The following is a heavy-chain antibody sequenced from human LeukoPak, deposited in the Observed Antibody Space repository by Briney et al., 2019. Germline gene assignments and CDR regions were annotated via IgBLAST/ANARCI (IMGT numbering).Heavy chain of an antibody. J-gene: IGHJ4*02. CDR2: ITSGGSTI. V-gene: IGHV3-48*03. CDR1: GFTFSTYE. D-gene: IGHD2-8*01. Sequence: PGGSLRLSCAASGFTFSTYEMIWVRQTPGKGLEWVSYITSGGSTIYYADSVKGRFTISRDNARNSLYLQMNSLRAEDTAVYYCARAGCTNGACYLDYWGQGTLVTVSS. CDR3: ARAGCTNGACYLDY.